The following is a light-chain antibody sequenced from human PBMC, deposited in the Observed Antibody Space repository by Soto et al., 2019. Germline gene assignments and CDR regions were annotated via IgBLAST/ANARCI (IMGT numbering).Light chain of an antibody. Sequence: QSALTQPASVSGSPGQSITISCTGTSSDVGGHNYVSWYQQHLGKAPKLMIYEVSNRPSGVSNRFSGSKSVNTASLNISGLQAEGEADYYCSSYTSSSTVVFGGGTKVTVL. CDR1: SSDVGGHNY. CDR2: EVS. CDR3: SSYTSSSTVV. J-gene: IGLJ2*01. V-gene: IGLV2-14*01.